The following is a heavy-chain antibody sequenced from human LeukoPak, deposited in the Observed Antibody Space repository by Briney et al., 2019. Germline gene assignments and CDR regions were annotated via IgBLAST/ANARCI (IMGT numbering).Heavy chain of an antibody. CDR3: ARASYYYDTTGLGAVDI. CDR1: GFTFNDHA. J-gene: IGHJ3*02. CDR2: INWNSDNI. V-gene: IGHV3-9*01. Sequence: PGRSLRLSCAASGFTFNDHAMYWARQAPGKGLEWVSGINWNSDNIGYADSVKGRFTISRDDAKNSLFLQMNSLRTEDTALYYCARASYYYDTTGLGAVDIWGQGTMVTVSS. D-gene: IGHD3-22*01.